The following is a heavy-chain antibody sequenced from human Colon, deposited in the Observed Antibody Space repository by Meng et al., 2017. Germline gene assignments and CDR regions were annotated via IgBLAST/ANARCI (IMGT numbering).Heavy chain of an antibody. V-gene: IGHV3-9*01. J-gene: IGHJ5*01. CDR1: GFDFTHYA. CDR3: SKDYCSGETCLLRNTWFDS. Sequence: GGSLRLSGAAAGFDFTHYAMHWVRQAPGKGLEWVAGITWKSGSIGYADSVKGRFIISRDNAKNSLYLQMNSLRAEDTALYYCSKDYCSGETCLLRNTWFDSWGQGTLVTVSS. D-gene: IGHD2-15*01. CDR2: ITWKSGSI.